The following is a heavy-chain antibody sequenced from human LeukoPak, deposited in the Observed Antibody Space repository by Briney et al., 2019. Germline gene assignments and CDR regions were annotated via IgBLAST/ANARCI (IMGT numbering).Heavy chain of an antibody. CDR2: IQTEPYSHAT. D-gene: IGHD2-2*01. Sequence: GGSLKLSCTTSGFTFSGFDIHWVRQASGKGLEWVGRIQTEPYSHATAYAASVKGRFTISRDDSKNTSYLQMNSLKAEDTAVYYCARRDCSSFSCYSFDSWGQGVLVTVSS. CDR3: ARRDCSSFSCYSFDS. CDR1: GFTFSGFD. J-gene: IGHJ4*02. V-gene: IGHV3-73*01.